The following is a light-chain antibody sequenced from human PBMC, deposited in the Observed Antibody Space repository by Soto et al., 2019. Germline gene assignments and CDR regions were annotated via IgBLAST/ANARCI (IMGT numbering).Light chain of an antibody. CDR3: CSYAGSYTLI. J-gene: IGLJ2*01. CDR2: EGS. Sequence: QSALTQPASVSGSPGQSITISCTGTYSDVGSYNLVSWYQHHPGKAPKLIIYEGSKRPSGVSNRFSGSKSGNTASLTISGLQPDDEAEYFCCSYAGSYTLIFGGGTKLTVL. V-gene: IGLV2-23*01. CDR1: YSDVGSYNL.